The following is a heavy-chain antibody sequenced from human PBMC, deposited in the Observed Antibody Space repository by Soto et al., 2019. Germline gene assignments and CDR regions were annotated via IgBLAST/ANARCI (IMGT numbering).Heavy chain of an antibody. CDR2: ISAYNYNT. D-gene: IGHD1-26*01. J-gene: IGHJ5*02. CDR3: AIVVGALGHWFDP. Sequence: QVQLVQSGAEVKKPGASVKVSCKASGYTFTSYGLSWVRQAPGQGLEWMGRISAYNYNTNYAQKRQGRVTMTTDTSTSTAYMELRSLRSDDTPVYYCAIVVGALGHWFDPWCQGTLVTVSS. V-gene: IGHV1-18*01. CDR1: GYTFTSYG.